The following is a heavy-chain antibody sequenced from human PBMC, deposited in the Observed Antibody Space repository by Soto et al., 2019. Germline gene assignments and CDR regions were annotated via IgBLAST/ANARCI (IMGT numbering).Heavy chain of an antibody. D-gene: IGHD3-22*01. CDR1: GFTVSSNY. Sequence: EVQLVESVGGLIQPGGSLRLSCAASGFTVSSNYMSWVRQAPGKGLEWVSVIYSGGSTYDAYSVKGRFTISRDNSKDTRYLQIDGPEAEATAVYYCARALTMKASGATSYYYYGMDVWGHGTTVTVSS. CDR3: ARALTMKASGATSYYYYGMDV. V-gene: IGHV3-53*01. J-gene: IGHJ6*02. CDR2: IYSGGST.